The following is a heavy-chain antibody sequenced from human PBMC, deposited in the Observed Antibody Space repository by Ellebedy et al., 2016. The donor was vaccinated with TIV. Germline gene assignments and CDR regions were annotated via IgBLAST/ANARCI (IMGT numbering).Heavy chain of an antibody. CDR2: IYPGDSET. CDR3: ARVAYRTSWYSDYYYNGLDV. CDR1: GYSFSKYW. D-gene: IGHD6-13*01. J-gene: IGHJ6*02. Sequence: GESLKISXQGSGYSFSKYWIAWMRQVPGRGLEWMGIIYPGDSETRYSPSFQGQVTISADESINTTFLHWSSVKASDTAIYFCARVAYRTSWYSDYYYNGLDVWGQGTTVTVSS. V-gene: IGHV5-51*01.